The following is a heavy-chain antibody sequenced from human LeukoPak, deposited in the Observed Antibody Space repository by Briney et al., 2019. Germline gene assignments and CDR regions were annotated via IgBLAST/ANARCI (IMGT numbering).Heavy chain of an antibody. CDR1: GFTFSSYS. CDR2: ISSSYI. V-gene: IGHV3-21*01. Sequence: PGGSLRLSCAASGFTFSSYSMNWVRQAPGKGLEWVSSISSSYIYYADSVKGRFTISRDNAKNSLYLQMNSLRAEDTAVYYCASVPLFLYAWGQGTLVTVSS. CDR3: ASVPLFLYA. J-gene: IGHJ4*02. D-gene: IGHD5/OR15-5a*01.